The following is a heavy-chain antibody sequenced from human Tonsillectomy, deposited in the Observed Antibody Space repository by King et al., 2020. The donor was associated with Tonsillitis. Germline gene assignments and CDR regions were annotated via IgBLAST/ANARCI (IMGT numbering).Heavy chain of an antibody. Sequence: QLQESGPGLVKPSETLSLTCTASGGPISSHYWTWIRQPPGKGLEWIGYIYYTGSTNCNPSLKSRVTISAETSKNQFSLNLNSVTAADTAVYYCATSGGGRRDTFDIWGQGTKVTVSS. V-gene: IGHV4-59*11. CDR1: GGPISSHY. CDR3: ATSGGGRRDTFDI. CDR2: IYYTGST. D-gene: IGHD2-15*01. J-gene: IGHJ3*02.